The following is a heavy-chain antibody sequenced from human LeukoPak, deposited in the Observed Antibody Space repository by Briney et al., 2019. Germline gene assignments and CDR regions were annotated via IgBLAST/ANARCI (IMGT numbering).Heavy chain of an antibody. CDR1: GGSISSYY. J-gene: IGHJ4*02. CDR2: IYYSGST. Sequence: SETLSLTCTVSGGSISSYYWGWIRQPPGKGLEWIGSIYYSGSTYYNPSLKSRVTISVDTSRNQFSLKLSSVTAADTAVYYCARHFQYSSGWIDYWGQGTLVTVSS. D-gene: IGHD6-19*01. CDR3: ARHFQYSSGWIDY. V-gene: IGHV4-39*01.